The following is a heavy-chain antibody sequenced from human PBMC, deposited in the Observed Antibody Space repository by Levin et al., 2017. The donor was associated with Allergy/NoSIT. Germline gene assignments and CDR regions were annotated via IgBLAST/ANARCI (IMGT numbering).Heavy chain of an antibody. D-gene: IGHD1/OR15-1a*01. CDR3: ARSHPLTGTTHFSYQDGMDV. CDR1: GFDFHIYI. V-gene: IGHV3-21*01. Sequence: LSLTCEASGFDFHIYIMNWVRQAPGKGLEWLSSITTGSNYKYYIDSVRGRFVISRDNGRNSLYLQMNSLTAEDTAVYYCARSHPLTGTTHFSYQDGMDVWGQGTTVTVSS. J-gene: IGHJ6*02. CDR2: ITTGSNYK.